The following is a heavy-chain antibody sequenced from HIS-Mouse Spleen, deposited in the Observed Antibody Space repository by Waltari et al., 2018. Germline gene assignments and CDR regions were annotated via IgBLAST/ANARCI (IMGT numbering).Heavy chain of an antibody. CDR3: AGYNWNYGTDY. Sequence: QVQLQQWGAGLLKPSETLSLPCAVYGGSFSGYYWSWIHPPPGKGLEWIGEINHSGSTNSNPSLKSRVTISVDTSKNQFSLKLSSVTAADTAVYYCAGYNWNYGTDYWGQGTLVTVSS. D-gene: IGHD1-7*01. CDR2: INHSGST. J-gene: IGHJ4*02. CDR1: GGSFSGYY. V-gene: IGHV4-34*01.